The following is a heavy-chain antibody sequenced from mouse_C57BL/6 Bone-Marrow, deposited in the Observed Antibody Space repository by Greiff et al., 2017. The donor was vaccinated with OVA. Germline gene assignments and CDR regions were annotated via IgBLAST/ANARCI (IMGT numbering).Heavy chain of an antibody. V-gene: IGHV10-1*01. CDR3: VRHCGYSYAMDY. CDR1: GFSFNTYA. CDR2: IRSKSNNYAT. D-gene: IGHD2-3*01. J-gene: IGHJ4*01. Sequence: EVKLQESGGGLVQPKGSLKLSCAASGFSFNTYAMSWVRQAPGKGLEWVARIRSKSNNYATYYADSVKDRFTISRDDSESMLYLQMNNLKTEDTAMYYCVRHCGYSYAMDYWGQGTSVTVSS.